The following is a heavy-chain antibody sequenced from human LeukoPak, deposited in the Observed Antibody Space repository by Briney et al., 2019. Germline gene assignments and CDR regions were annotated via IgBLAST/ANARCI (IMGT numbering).Heavy chain of an antibody. Sequence: PGGSLRLSCAASGFTFSSYEMNWVRQAPGKGLEWVSYISSSGSTIYYADSVKGRFTISRGNAKNSLYLQMNSLRAEDTAVYYCARVGSSSWVDYWGQGTLVTVSS. CDR2: ISSSGSTI. V-gene: IGHV3-48*03. CDR3: ARVGSSSWVDY. J-gene: IGHJ4*02. D-gene: IGHD6-13*01. CDR1: GFTFSSYE.